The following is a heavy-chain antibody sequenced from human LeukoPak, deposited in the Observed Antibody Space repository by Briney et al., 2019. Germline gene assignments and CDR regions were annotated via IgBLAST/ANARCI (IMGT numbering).Heavy chain of an antibody. CDR1: GYTFTSYD. Sequence: ASVKVSCKASGYTFTSYDINWVRQATGQGLEWMGWMNPNSGNTGYAQKLQGRVTMTTDTSTSTAYMELRSLRSDDTAVYYCARLAAAAGYYYYMDVWGKGTTVTISS. D-gene: IGHD6-13*01. CDR3: ARLAAAAGYYYYMDV. CDR2: MNPNSGNT. V-gene: IGHV1-8*02. J-gene: IGHJ6*03.